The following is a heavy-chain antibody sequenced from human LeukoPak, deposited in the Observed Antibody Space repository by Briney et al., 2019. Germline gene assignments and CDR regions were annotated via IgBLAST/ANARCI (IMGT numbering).Heavy chain of an antibody. CDR3: ARGYYDSSGYIGY. J-gene: IGHJ4*02. D-gene: IGHD3-22*01. CDR1: GFTFSTYG. CDR2: ISYDGSNK. V-gene: IGHV3-30*19. Sequence: HPGGSLRLSCATSGFTFSTYGMHWVRQAPGKGLEWVAVISYDGSNKYYADSVKGRFTISRDNSKNTLYLQMNSLRAEDTAVYYCARGYYDSSGYIGYWGQGTLVTVSS.